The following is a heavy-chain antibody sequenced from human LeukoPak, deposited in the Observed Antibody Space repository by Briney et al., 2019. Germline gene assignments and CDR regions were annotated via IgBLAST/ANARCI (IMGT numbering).Heavy chain of an antibody. V-gene: IGHV1-18*01. CDR3: ARDVPGSIGTTARFDP. J-gene: IGHJ5*02. D-gene: IGHD1-1*01. CDR2: ISTYNGNT. CDR1: GYTSSSYG. Sequence: ASVKVSCKSSGYTSSSYGFSWMRQAPGQGLEWMGWISTYNGNTNYAQKFQGRVTMTTDTSTSTAYMELRGLRSDDTAVYYCARDVPGSIGTTARFDPWGQGTLVTVSS.